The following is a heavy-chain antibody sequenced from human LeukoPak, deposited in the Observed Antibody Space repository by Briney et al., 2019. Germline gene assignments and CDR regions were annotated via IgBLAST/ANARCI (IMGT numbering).Heavy chain of an antibody. D-gene: IGHD3-3*01. CDR3: AGTFDFWSGKSSGY. J-gene: IGHJ4*02. CDR2: VNPNGGEA. V-gene: IGHV1-2*02. Sequence: ASVTVSRKASLYEFSDYYIHWLRQAPGQGRAWMGWVNPNGGEANSGQRFQGRVTMTRDTFISTAYMEVNRLTSDDTAVYYCAGTFDFWSGKSSGYWGQGTLVTVSS. CDR1: LYEFSDYY.